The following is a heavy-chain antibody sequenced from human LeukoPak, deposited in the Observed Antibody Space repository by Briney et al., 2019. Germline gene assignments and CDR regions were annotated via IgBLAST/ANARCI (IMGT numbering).Heavy chain of an antibody. Sequence: GGSLRLSCAASGFTFSSYWMHWVRQAPGKGLVWVSRINTDGSSTSYADSVKGRFTISRDNAKNTLYLQMNSLRAEDTAVYYCARAAAYSSSYVDAFDIWGQGTMVTVSS. D-gene: IGHD6-6*01. CDR3: ARAAAYSSSYVDAFDI. CDR2: INTDGSST. J-gene: IGHJ3*02. CDR1: GFTFSSYW. V-gene: IGHV3-74*01.